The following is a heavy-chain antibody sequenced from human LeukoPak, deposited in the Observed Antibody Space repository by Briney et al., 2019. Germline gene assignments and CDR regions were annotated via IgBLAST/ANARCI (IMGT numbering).Heavy chain of an antibody. J-gene: IGHJ6*02. CDR3: ARERVAVDYGMDV. CDR1: GYTFTSYD. Sequence: ASVNVSCKASGYTFTSYDMHWVRQAPGQRLEWMGWIIAGNGNTKYSQKFQGRVTITRDTSASTAYMELSSLRSEDTAVYYCARERVAVDYGMDVWGQGTTDTVSS. V-gene: IGHV1-3*01. CDR2: IIAGNGNT. D-gene: IGHD6-19*01.